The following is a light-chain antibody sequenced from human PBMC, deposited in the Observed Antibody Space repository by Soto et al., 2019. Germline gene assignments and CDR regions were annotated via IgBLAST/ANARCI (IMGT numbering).Light chain of an antibody. CDR2: DVT. CDR1: SSDVGGYNY. V-gene: IGLV2-14*01. J-gene: IGLJ3*02. Sequence: QSALTQPASVSGSPGQSITISCTGTSSDVGGYNYVSWYQQHPGKAPKLMIYDVTNRPSGVSNRVRCSKSVNTASLTISGLQAQDEDDDYCSSYTSSSTPLVFGGGTKLTVL. CDR3: SSYTSSSTPLV.